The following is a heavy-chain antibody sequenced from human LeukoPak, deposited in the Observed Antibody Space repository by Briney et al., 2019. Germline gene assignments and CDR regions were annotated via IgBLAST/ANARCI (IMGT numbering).Heavy chain of an antibody. CDR2: IYSDGTT. V-gene: IGHV3-66*02. CDR1: GFIMRNNY. J-gene: IGHJ4*02. Sequence: PGGSLRLSCVGSGFIMRNNYVNWVRQAPGKGPEWVSVIYSDGTTDYTDSVKGRFTISRDNSKNQLYLQMKRRTAEDTGVYYCARSWDARLNFDYWGPGTLVTVSS. D-gene: IGHD1-26*01. CDR3: ARSWDARLNFDY.